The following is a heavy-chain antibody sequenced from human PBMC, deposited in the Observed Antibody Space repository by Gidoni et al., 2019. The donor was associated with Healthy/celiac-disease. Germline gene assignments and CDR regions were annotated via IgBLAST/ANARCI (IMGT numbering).Heavy chain of an antibody. Sequence: EVQLVESGGGLLQSGGSLRLSCAASGFTFSSYAMSGVRQAPGKGLEWVSALGGSGGSTYYADSVKRRFAISRDNSKNTLYLQMNSLRAEDTAVYSCAKDLWTMTTVTTRGVYNWFDPWGQGTLVTVSS. CDR3: AKDLWTMTTVTTRGVYNWFDP. CDR1: GFTFSSYA. V-gene: IGHV3-23*04. CDR2: LGGSGGST. J-gene: IGHJ5*02. D-gene: IGHD4-17*01.